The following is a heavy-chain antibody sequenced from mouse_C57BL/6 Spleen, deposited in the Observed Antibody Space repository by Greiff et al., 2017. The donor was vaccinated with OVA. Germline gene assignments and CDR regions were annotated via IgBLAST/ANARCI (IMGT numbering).Heavy chain of an antibody. J-gene: IGHJ2*01. Sequence: QVHVKQSGAELVRPGASVTLSCKASGYTFTDYEMHWVKQTPVHGLEWIGAIDPETGGTAYNQKFKGKAILTADKSSSTAYMELRSLTSEDSAVYYCTGAYSNSYYFDYWGQGTTLTVSS. CDR1: GYTFTDYE. D-gene: IGHD2-5*01. CDR2: IDPETGGT. CDR3: TGAYSNSYYFDY. V-gene: IGHV1-15*01.